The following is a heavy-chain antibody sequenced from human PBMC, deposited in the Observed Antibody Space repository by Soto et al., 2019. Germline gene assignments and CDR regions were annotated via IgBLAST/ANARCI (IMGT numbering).Heavy chain of an antibody. CDR3: ARDYYGSASPPPGY. D-gene: IGHD3-10*01. CDR2: IYYSGST. J-gene: IGHJ4*02. Sequence: ASETLSLTCTVSGGSISSYYWSWIRQPPGKGLEWIGYIYYSGSTNYNPSLKSRVTISADTSKNQFSLKLSSVTAADTAVYYCARDYYGSASPPPGYWGQGPLVTVSS. V-gene: IGHV4-59*01. CDR1: GGSISSYY.